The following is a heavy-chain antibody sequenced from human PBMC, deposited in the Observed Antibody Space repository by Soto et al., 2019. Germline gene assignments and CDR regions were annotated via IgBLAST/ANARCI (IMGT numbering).Heavy chain of an antibody. D-gene: IGHD6-13*01. V-gene: IGHV3-30*18. CDR3: AKDGVYGSSWYYYYFDY. CDR2: ISYDGSNK. CDR1: GFTFSSYG. J-gene: IGHJ4*02. Sequence: QVQLVESGGGVVQPGRSLRLSCAASGFTFSSYGMHWVRQAPGKGLEWVAVISYDGSNKYYADSVKGRFTISRDNSKNTLYLQMNSLRAEDTAVYYCAKDGVYGSSWYYYYFDYWGQGTLVTVSS.